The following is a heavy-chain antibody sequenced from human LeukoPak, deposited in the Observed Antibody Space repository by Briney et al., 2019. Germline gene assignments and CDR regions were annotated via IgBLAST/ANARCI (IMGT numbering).Heavy chain of an antibody. CDR1: GYTFTSYY. V-gene: IGHV1-46*01. Sequence: GASVKVSCKASGYTFTSYYMHWVRQAPGQGLEWMGIINPSGGSTSYAQKFQGRVTMTTDTSTSTAYMELRSLRSDDTAVYYCARGAPTAFDIWGQGTMVTVSS. CDR3: ARGAPTAFDI. J-gene: IGHJ3*02. CDR2: INPSGGST.